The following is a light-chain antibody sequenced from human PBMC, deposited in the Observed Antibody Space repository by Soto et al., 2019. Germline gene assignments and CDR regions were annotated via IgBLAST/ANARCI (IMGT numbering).Light chain of an antibody. V-gene: IGLV2-14*01. J-gene: IGLJ1*01. Sequence: QSALTQPASVSGSPGQSITISCTGTSSDVGGYDSVSWYQQHPGKAPKLMIYEVSNRPSGVSNRFTGSKSVNTASLTISGLQAEDEADYYCRSFTSSITYVFGTGTKLTVL. CDR1: SSDVGGYDS. CDR2: EVS. CDR3: RSFTSSITYV.